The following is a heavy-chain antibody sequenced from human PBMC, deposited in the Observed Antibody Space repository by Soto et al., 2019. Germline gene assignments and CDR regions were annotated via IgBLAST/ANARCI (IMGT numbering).Heavy chain of an antibody. D-gene: IGHD3-22*01. CDR3: ALRHYNYYDGSGYGDY. Sequence: SVKVSCKASGYTFTCCSLHWLQQAPGQGLERMRWITLYNGNTNYAKKFQGRVTITRDMSLRTAYIELSSLRSEDSAVYYWALRHYNYYDGSGYGDYWGQGTLVTVSS. CDR1: GYTFTCCS. V-gene: IGHV1-45*02. CDR2: ITLYNGNT. J-gene: IGHJ4*02.